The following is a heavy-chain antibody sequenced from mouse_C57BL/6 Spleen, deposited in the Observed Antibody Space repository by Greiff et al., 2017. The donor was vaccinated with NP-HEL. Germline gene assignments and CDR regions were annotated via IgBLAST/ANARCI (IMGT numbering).Heavy chain of an antibody. CDR3: ARKDYGSIYGFAY. Sequence: VQLQESGAELARPGASVKMSCKASGYTFTSYTMHWVKQRPGQGLEWIGYINPSSGYTKYNQKFKDKATLTADKSSSTAYMQLSSLTSEDSAVYYCARKDYGSIYGFAYWGQGTLVTVSA. CDR2: INPSSGYT. CDR1: GYTFTSYT. J-gene: IGHJ3*01. D-gene: IGHD1-1*01. V-gene: IGHV1-4*01.